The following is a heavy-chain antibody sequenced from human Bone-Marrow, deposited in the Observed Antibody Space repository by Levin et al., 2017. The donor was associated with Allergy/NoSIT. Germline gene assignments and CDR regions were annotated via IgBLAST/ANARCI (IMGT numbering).Heavy chain of an antibody. CDR2: ISFDGVNK. J-gene: IGHJ4*02. CDR3: AKDARMHLWVYYFDS. CDR1: GFTFSSYG. Sequence: PGGSLRLSCTVSGFTFSSYGMHWVRQAPGKGLEWVAVISFDGVNKQYSDSVKGRFTISRDNSKNTVSLHMNSLRTEDTAVYYCAKDARMHLWVYYFDSWGQGTLVTVSS. D-gene: IGHD6-13*01. V-gene: IGHV3-30*18.